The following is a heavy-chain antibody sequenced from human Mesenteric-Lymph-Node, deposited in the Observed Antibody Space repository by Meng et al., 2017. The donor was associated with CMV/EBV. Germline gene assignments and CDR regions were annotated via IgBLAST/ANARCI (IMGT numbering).Heavy chain of an antibody. CDR2: INPNSGGT. CDR3: ARGGQQPNSWYGY. CDR1: GYTFTSYG. J-gene: IGHJ4*02. D-gene: IGHD6-13*01. Sequence: ASVKVSCKASGYTFTSYGISWVRQAPGQGLEWMGWINPNSGGTNYAQKFQGRVTMTRDTSTSTVYMELSSLRSEDTAVYYCARGGQQPNSWYGYWGQGTLVTVSS. V-gene: IGHV1-18*01.